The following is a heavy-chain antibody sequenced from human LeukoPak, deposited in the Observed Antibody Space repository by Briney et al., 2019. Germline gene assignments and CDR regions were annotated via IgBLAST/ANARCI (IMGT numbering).Heavy chain of an antibody. CDR3: AKAGNAYNWNPFDQ. J-gene: IGHJ4*01. CDR2: ISYDGSNK. Sequence: GGSKILCCAASGFTFSSYGMHWVRQAPGKGLEWVTLISYDGSNKYYADSVKGRFTISRDNSKNTLSLQMNSLRAEDTAVYYCAKAGNAYNWNPFDQWGQARLVSVSS. CDR1: GFTFSSYG. D-gene: IGHD1-20*01. V-gene: IGHV3-30*18.